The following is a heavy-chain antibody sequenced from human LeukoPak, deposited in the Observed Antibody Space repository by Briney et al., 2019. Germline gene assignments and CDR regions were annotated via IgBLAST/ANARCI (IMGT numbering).Heavy chain of an antibody. CDR3: ARDHSLVAVAGNGPDAFDI. CDR1: GYTFTSYG. D-gene: IGHD6-19*01. J-gene: IGHJ3*02. V-gene: IGHV1-18*01. Sequence: GASVKVSCKASGYTFTSYGISWVQQAPGQGLEWMGWISAYNGNTNYAQKLQGRVTMTTDTSTSTAYMELRSLRSDDTAVYYCARDHSLVAVAGNGPDAFDIWGQGTMVTVSS. CDR2: ISAYNGNT.